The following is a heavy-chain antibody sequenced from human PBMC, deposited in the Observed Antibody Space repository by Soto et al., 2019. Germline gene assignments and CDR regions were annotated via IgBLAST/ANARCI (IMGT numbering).Heavy chain of an antibody. CDR1: GYTFTGYA. V-gene: IGHV1-3*05. CDR2: INAGNGNT. CDR3: ARAVAVPADFDY. J-gene: IGHJ4*02. Sequence: QVQLVQSGAEEKKPGASVKVSCKASGYTFTGYAMHWVRQAPGQRLEWMGWINAGNGNTKYSQKCQGRVTITRDTSASAAYMELSSLGSEDTAVYYCARAVAVPADFDYWGQGTLVTVSS. D-gene: IGHD6-19*01.